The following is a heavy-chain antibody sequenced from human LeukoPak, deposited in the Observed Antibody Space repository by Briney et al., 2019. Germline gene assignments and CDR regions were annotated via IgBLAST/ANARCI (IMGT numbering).Heavy chain of an antibody. V-gene: IGHV3-21*01. J-gene: IGHJ4*02. D-gene: IGHD4-17*01. CDR3: AREMGYTVTTDY. CDR2: ISSSSSYI. Sequence: GGSLRLSCAASGFTFSSYNMNWVRQAPGKGLEWVSSISSSSSYIYYADSVKGRFTISRDNAKNSLYLQMNSLRAEDTAVYYCAREMGYTVTTDYWGQGTLVTVSS. CDR1: GFTFSSYN.